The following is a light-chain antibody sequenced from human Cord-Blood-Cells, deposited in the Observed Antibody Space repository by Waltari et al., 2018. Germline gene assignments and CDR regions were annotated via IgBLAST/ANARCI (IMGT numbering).Light chain of an antibody. Sequence: DIVMTQSPLSLPVTPGEPASISCRSSQSLLHSNGYNYLDWYLQKPGQSPQLLIYLGSNRASGGPDRFSGSGSGTDFTLKICRVEAEDVGVYYCMQALQTPLTFGGGTKVEIK. CDR3: MQALQTPLT. CDR1: QSLLHSNGYNY. CDR2: LGS. J-gene: IGKJ4*01. V-gene: IGKV2-28*01.